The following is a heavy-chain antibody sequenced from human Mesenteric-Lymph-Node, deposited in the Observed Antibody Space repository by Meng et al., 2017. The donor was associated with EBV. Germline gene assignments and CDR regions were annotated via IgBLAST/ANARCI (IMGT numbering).Heavy chain of an antibody. Sequence: QVRLVQLGAEVKKPGASVKVPCKASGYSFSSYGISWVRQAPGQGLEWMGWISAYNGNINYAQKFQGRVTMTTDTSTSTAYMELRSLRSDDTAVYYCARALVGCSSTSCYLDPWGQGTLVTVSS. V-gene: IGHV1-18*01. D-gene: IGHD2-2*01. CDR1: GYSFSSYG. CDR3: ARALVGCSSTSCYLDP. J-gene: IGHJ5*02. CDR2: ISAYNGNI.